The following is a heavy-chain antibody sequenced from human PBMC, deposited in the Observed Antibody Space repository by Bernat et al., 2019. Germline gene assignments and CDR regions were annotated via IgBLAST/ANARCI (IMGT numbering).Heavy chain of an antibody. Sequence: EVQLVESGGGVVKPGGSLRLSCAGSGITLSYAWMSWVRQAPGKGLEWVGRSKGRTGGETPDYAAPAKGRSTVSRDDSKNTMYLHMNSLTTEDTAVYYCTWLGRDFDYWGQGTQVTVSS. CDR3: TWLGRDFDY. CDR1: GITLSYAW. CDR2: SKGRTGGETP. J-gene: IGHJ4*02. V-gene: IGHV3-15*01. D-gene: IGHD6-19*01.